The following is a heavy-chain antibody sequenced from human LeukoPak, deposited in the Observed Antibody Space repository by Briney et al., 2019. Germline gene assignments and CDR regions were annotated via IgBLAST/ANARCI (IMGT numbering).Heavy chain of an antibody. CDR3: ARDGSYSSSYEY. Sequence: GGSLRLSCAASGFTFSSYAMSWVRQAPGKGLEWVSAISGSGGSTYYADSVKGRFTISRDNSKNTLYLQMNSLRAEDTAVYYCARDGSYSSSYEYWGQGTLVTVSS. V-gene: IGHV3-23*01. D-gene: IGHD6-13*01. CDR2: ISGSGGST. J-gene: IGHJ4*02. CDR1: GFTFSSYA.